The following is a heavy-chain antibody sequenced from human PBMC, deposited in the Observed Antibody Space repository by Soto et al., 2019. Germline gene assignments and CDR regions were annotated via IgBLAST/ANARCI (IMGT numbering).Heavy chain of an antibody. D-gene: IGHD6-13*01. CDR3: ARDLSAANSWYDDAFDI. CDR2: IYTSGST. CDR1: GGSISSYY. J-gene: IGHJ3*02. Sequence: QVQLQESGPGLVKPSETLSLTCTVSGGSISSYYWSWIRQPAGKGLEWIGRIYTSGSTNYNPSLKSRVTMSVDTSKNQFSLKLSSVTAADTAVYYCARDLSAANSWYDDAFDIWGQGTMVTVSS. V-gene: IGHV4-4*07.